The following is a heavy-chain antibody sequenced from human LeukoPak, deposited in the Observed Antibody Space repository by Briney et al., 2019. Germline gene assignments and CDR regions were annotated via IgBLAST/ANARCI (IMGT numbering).Heavy chain of an antibody. V-gene: IGHV3-74*01. D-gene: IGHD2/OR15-2a*01. CDR1: GFTFSDTW. J-gene: IGHJ4*02. Sequence: GGSLRLSCAASGFTFSDTWMHWVRQAPGEGLVWVSRIRSDGSDTRYAESVRGRFTISRDNAKNTLYLQMNSLRAEDTAVYYCARDWFHAIDYWGQGTLVTVSS. CDR2: IRSDGSDT. CDR3: ARDWFHAIDY.